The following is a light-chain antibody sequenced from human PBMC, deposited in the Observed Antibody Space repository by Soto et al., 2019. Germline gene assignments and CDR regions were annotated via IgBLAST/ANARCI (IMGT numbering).Light chain of an antibody. CDR2: DTS. Sequence: EIGLTQSPATLSLSPGDRATLSCRASQSVSRYLAWYQQKPGQAPRLLIHDTSTRATGVPDTFSGSGSGTEVTRTISSLEPEDSAMYYCQQRFSWPPTFGGGTHVEIK. V-gene: IGKV3-11*01. J-gene: IGKJ4*01. CDR3: QQRFSWPPT. CDR1: QSVSRY.